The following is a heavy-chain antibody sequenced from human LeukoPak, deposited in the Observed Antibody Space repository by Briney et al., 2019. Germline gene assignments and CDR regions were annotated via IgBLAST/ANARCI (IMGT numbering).Heavy chain of an antibody. CDR1: GGSISSSSYY. J-gene: IGHJ4*02. V-gene: IGHV4-39*07. CDR2: IYHSGNT. CDR3: ARENDY. Sequence: SETLSLTCSVSGGSISSSSYYWGWIRQPPGKGLQWIGSIYHSGNTYYNPSLKSRVTMSVDTSKNQFSLNLRSVSAADTAVYYCARENDYWGQGTLVTVSS.